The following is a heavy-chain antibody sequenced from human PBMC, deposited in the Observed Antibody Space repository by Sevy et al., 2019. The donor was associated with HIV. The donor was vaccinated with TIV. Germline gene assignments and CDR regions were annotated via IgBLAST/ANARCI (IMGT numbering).Heavy chain of an antibody. CDR2: IYSDGST. CDR1: GFPVSSNY. V-gene: IGHV3-66*01. J-gene: IGHJ4*02. D-gene: IGHD5-18*01. CDR3: XXXXXXXGYGLDY. Sequence: GGSLRLSCAASGFPVSSNYMSWVRQAPGKGLEWVSVIYSDGSTYHADSVKGRFTISRDNSKNTLYLQMNSLRVEDTXXXXXXXXXXXXGYGLDYWGQGTLVTVSS.